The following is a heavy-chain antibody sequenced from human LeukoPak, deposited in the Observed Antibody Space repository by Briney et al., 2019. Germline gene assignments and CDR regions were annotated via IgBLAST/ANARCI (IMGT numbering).Heavy chain of an antibody. CDR1: GYTFTSYG. J-gene: IGHJ4*02. Sequence: GASVKVSCKASGYTFTSYGISWVRQAPGQGLEWMGWISAYNGNTNYAQKFQGRVTMTRDTSISTAYMELSRLRSDDTAVYYCARVLWSGEYSSSSGDYWGQGTLVTVSS. CDR2: ISAYNGNT. CDR3: ARVLWSGEYSSSSGDY. V-gene: IGHV1-18*01. D-gene: IGHD6-6*01.